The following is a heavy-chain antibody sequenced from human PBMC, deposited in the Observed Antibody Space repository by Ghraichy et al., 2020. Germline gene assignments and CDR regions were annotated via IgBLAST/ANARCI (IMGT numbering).Heavy chain of an antibody. CDR2: IYTSGST. V-gene: IGHV4-4*09. Sequence: SETLSLTCTVSGGSISSYYWSWIRQPPGKGLEWIGYIYTSGSTNYNPSLKSRVTISVDTSKNQFSLKLSSVTAADTAVYYCARHRAGTGDFDYWGQGTLVTVSS. D-gene: IGHD1-7*01. J-gene: IGHJ4*02. CDR1: GGSISSYY. CDR3: ARHRAGTGDFDY.